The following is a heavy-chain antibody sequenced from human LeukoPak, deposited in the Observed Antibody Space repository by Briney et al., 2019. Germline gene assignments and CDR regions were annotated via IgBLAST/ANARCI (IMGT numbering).Heavy chain of an antibody. J-gene: IGHJ4*02. CDR3: AVNGYSSGWFTKNYFDY. V-gene: IGHV4-34*01. Sequence: PSETLSLTCAVYGGSFSGYYWSWIRQPPGKGLEWIGEINHSGSTNYDPSLKSRVTISVDTSKNQFSLKLSSATAADTAVYYCAVNGYSSGWFTKNYFDYWGQGTLVTVSS. D-gene: IGHD6-19*01. CDR1: GGSFSGYY. CDR2: INHSGST.